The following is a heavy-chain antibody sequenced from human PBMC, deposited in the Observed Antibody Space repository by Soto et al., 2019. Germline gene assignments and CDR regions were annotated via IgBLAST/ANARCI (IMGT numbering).Heavy chain of an antibody. V-gene: IGHV3-21*01. D-gene: IGHD2-2*01. Sequence: GSLRLSCAVSGFYFNNYGINWVRQPPGKGLEWVSSVSKSDYTYYSDSVKGRFTISRDNAKNSVSLQMNSLRAEDTAVYYCAREDSVIIPAVSDFWGQGTLVTVSS. CDR3: AREDSVIIPAVSDF. CDR1: GFYFNNYG. J-gene: IGHJ4*02. CDR2: VSKSDYT.